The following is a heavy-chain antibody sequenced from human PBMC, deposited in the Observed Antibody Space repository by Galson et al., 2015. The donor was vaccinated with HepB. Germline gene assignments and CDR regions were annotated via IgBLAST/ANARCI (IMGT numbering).Heavy chain of an antibody. D-gene: IGHD3-22*01. V-gene: IGHV4-59*01. CDR1: DGSINGYY. CDR2: IYYSGNT. Sequence: TLSLTCTVSDGSINGYYWSWIRQPPGKGLEWIGYIYYSGNTNYNPSLKSRVTISLDTSKNQFSLNLNSVTAADTAVYYCARGEGYHDTGAYSDTGVYPRYYYYYGMDVWGQGTTVTVSS. J-gene: IGHJ6*02. CDR3: ARGEGYHDTGAYSDTGVYPRYYYYYGMDV.